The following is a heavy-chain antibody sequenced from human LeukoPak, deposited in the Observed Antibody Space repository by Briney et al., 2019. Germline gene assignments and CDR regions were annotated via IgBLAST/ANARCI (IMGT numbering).Heavy chain of an antibody. D-gene: IGHD6-13*01. CDR3: ARASIAAGAPWDY. CDR1: GGTFSSHA. Sequence: SVKVSCKASGGTFSSHAISWVRQAPGQGLEWMGGIIPIFGTANYAQKFQGRVTITADESTSTAYMELSSLRSEDTAVYYCARASIAAGAPWDYWGQGTLVTVSS. V-gene: IGHV1-69*01. J-gene: IGHJ4*02. CDR2: IIPIFGTA.